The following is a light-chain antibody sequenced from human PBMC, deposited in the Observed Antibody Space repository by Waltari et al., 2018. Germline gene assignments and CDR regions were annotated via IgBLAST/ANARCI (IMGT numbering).Light chain of an antibody. CDR2: DVV. CDR3: SSFTSSSSFV. Sequence: QSALTQPASVSGSPGQSINISCTGTIRDVGGYKYVSWYQHHPGDVPRLLIYDVVKRPSGVSSRFSGSKSDNPARLTISGLQAADEAHYYCSSFTSSSSFVFGSGTKVTV. CDR1: IRDVGGYKY. V-gene: IGLV2-14*03. J-gene: IGLJ1*01.